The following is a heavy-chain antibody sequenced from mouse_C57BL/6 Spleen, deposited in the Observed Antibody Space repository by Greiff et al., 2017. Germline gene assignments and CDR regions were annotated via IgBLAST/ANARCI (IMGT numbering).Heavy chain of an antibody. D-gene: IGHD2-4*01. J-gene: IGHJ4*01. CDR2: IYPGRGNT. CDR1: GYTFTDYY. Sequence: VQLQQSGAELVRPGASVKLSCKASGYTFTDYYINWVKQRPGQGLEWIARIYPGRGNTYYNEKFKGKATLTAEKSSSTAYMQLSSLTSEDSAVYFCARSSRHDYDYDGTVYYAMDYWGQGTSVTVSS. V-gene: IGHV1-76*01. CDR3: ARSSRHDYDYDGTVYYAMDY.